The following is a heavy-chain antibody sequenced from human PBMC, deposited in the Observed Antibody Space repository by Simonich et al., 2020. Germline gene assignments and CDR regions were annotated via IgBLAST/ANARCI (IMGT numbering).Heavy chain of an antibody. Sequence: QVQLVESGGGVVQPGRSLRLSCAASGFTFSSYGMHWVRQAPGKGRGWVACIWYDGSNKYYADSVKGRFTISRDNSKNTLYLQMNSLRAEDTAVYYCARDSQLEKFDYWGQGTLVTVSS. CDR2: IWYDGSNK. J-gene: IGHJ4*02. V-gene: IGHV3-33*01. CDR1: GFTFSSYG. CDR3: ARDSQLEKFDY. D-gene: IGHD1-1*01.